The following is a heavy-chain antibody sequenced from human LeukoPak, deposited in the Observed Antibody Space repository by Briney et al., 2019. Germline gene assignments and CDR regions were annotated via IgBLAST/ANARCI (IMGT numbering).Heavy chain of an antibody. J-gene: IGHJ6*03. Sequence: ASVKVSCKASGYTFTGYYMHWVRQAPGQGLEWMGWINPNSGGTNYAQKFQGRVTMTRDTSISTAYMELSRLRSDDTAVYYCARVGADFWSGYNYYYYMDVWGKGTTVTVSS. CDR3: ARVGADFWSGYNYYYYMDV. CDR1: GYTFTGYY. D-gene: IGHD3-3*01. CDR2: INPNSGGT. V-gene: IGHV1-2*02.